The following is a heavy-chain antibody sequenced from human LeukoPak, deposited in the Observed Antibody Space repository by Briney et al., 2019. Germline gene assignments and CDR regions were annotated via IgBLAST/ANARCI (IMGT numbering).Heavy chain of an antibody. Sequence: SETLSLTCTVSGGSISSSSYYWGWIRQPPGKGLGWIGSIYYSGSTYYNPSLKSRVTISVDTSKNQFSLKLSSVTAADTAVYYCASQNYYGSGSYQDYWGQGTLVTVSS. CDR3: ASQNYYGSGSYQDY. V-gene: IGHV4-39*07. CDR1: GGSISSSSYY. J-gene: IGHJ4*02. D-gene: IGHD3-10*01. CDR2: IYYSGST.